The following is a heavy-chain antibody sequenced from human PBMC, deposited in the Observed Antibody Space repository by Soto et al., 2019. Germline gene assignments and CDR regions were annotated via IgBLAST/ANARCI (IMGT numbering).Heavy chain of an antibody. CDR1: GYSFSSYW. J-gene: IGHJ3*02. V-gene: IGHV5-51*01. CDR3: ARHLQSDAFDI. Sequence: GESLKISCKGSGYSFSSYWIGWVRQMPGKGLEWMGIIYPGDSDTRYSPSFQGQVTISTDKSISTAYLQWNSLKASDTAMYYCARHLQSDAFDIWGQGTMVTVSS. CDR2: IYPGDSDT.